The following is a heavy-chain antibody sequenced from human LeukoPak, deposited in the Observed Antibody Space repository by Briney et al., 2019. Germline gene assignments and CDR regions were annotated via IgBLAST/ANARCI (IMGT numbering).Heavy chain of an antibody. J-gene: IGHJ4*02. D-gene: IGHD1-26*01. CDR1: GFASSTYS. CDR3: ARVQAGKWDFDF. CDR2: IRSDSTII. Sequence: PGGSLRLSCAASGFASSTYSMNWVRQAPGKGLEWVSYIRSDSTIINYAESVKGRFTISRDNAKNSLYLQMNSLRAEDTAVYFCARVQAGKWDFDFWGQGTLVTVSS. V-gene: IGHV3-48*01.